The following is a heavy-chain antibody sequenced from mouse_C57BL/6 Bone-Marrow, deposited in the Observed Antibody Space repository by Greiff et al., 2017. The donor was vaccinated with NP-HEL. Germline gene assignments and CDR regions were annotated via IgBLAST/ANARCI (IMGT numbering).Heavy chain of an antibody. J-gene: IGHJ1*03. D-gene: IGHD1-1*01. CDR1: GFTFSDYG. CDR3: ARQGYYGSDWYFDV. Sequence: EVQRVESGGGLVQPGGSLKLSCAASGFTFSDYGMAWVRQAPRKGPEWVAFISNLAYSIYYADTVTGRFTIARENAKNTLYLEMSSLRSEDTAMYYCARQGYYGSDWYFDVWGTGTTVTVSS. V-gene: IGHV5-15*01. CDR2: ISNLAYSI.